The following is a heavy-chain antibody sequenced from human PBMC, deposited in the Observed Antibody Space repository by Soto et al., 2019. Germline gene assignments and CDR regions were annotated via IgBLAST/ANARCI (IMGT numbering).Heavy chain of an antibody. J-gene: IGHJ4*02. CDR3: ARGGYYYDSSGYLPEYAPFDY. D-gene: IGHD3-22*01. CDR2: INPSGGST. CDR1: GDTFTSYY. Sequence: ASVKVSCEASGDTFTSYYMRWVRQAPGQGLEWMGIINPSGGSTSYAQKFQGRVTMTRDTSTSTVYMELSSLRSEDTAVYYCARGGYYYDSSGYLPEYAPFDYWGQGTLVTVSS. V-gene: IGHV1-46*01.